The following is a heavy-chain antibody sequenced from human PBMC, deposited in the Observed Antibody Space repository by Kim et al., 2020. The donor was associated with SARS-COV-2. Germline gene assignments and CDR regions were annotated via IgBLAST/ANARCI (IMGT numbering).Heavy chain of an antibody. J-gene: IGHJ1*01. Sequence: SETLSLTCTVSGGSISSGGYYWSWTRQHPGKGLEWIGYIYYSGSTYYNPSLKSRLTISVDTSKNQFSLKLGSVTAADTAVYYCARGDCCSSGWCFAWGPRPVLDWGQRSLVTVAS. V-gene: IGHV4-31*03. CDR3: ARGDCCSSGWCFAWGPRPVLD. CDR2: IYYSGST. CDR1: GGSISSGGYY. D-gene: IGHD6-19*01.